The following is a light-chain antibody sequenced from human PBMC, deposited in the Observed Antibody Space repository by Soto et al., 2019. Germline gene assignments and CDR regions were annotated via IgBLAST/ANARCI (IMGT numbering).Light chain of an antibody. CDR2: GAS. CDR3: QHYVTSLTT. J-gene: IGKJ1*01. V-gene: IGKV3-20*01. CDR1: QTVTSNY. Sequence: EIVLTQSPGTLSLSPGERATLSCGASQTVTSNYLAWYQQKPGQAPRLLIFGASIRVTGIPDRFSGSGSGTDFTLTISSLEPEDFAVYYCQHYVTSLTTFGQGTKVDIK.